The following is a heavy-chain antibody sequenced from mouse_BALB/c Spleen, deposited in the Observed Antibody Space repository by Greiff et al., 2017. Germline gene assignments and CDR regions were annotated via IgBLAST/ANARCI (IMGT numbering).Heavy chain of an antibody. Sequence: EVKLVESGPGLVKPSQSLSLTCTVTGYSITSDYAWNWIRQFPGNKLEWMGYISYSGSTSYNPSLKSRISITRDTSKNQFFLQLNSVTTEDTATYYCARYHTMDYWGQGTSVTVSS. V-gene: IGHV3-2*02. CDR1: GYSITSDYA. CDR3: ARYHTMDY. J-gene: IGHJ4*01. CDR2: ISYSGST.